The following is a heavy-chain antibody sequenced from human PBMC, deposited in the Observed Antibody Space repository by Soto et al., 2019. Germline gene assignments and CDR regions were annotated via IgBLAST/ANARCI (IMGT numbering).Heavy chain of an antibody. Sequence: QVQLQESGPGLVKPSETLSLTCTVSGGSISSYYWSWIRQSAGKGLEWIGRIYTSGSTNYNPSLKSRVTMSVDTSKNQFSLKLSSVTAADTAVYYCARDLMVYAIEGRFDPWGQGTLVTVSS. J-gene: IGHJ5*02. CDR2: IYTSGST. D-gene: IGHD2-8*01. CDR1: GGSISSYY. V-gene: IGHV4-4*07. CDR3: ARDLMVYAIEGRFDP.